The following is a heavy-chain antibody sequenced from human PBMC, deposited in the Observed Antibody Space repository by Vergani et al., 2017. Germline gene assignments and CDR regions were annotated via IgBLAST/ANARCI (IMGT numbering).Heavy chain of an antibody. CDR3: ARGKSLGPEFYYTHLYFDY. CDR1: GGSISSYY. CDR2: IYTSGST. Sequence: QVQLQESGPGLVKPSETLSLTCTVSGGSISSYYWSWIRQPAGKGLEWIGRIYTSGSTNYNPSLKSRVTMSVDTFKNQFSLKLSSVTAADTAVYYCARGKSLGPEFYYTHLYFDYWGQGTLVTVSS. D-gene: IGHD3-22*01. J-gene: IGHJ4*02. V-gene: IGHV4-4*07.